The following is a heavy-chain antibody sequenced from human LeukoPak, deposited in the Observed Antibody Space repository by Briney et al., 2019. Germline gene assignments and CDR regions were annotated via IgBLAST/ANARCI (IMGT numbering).Heavy chain of an antibody. D-gene: IGHD6-19*01. J-gene: IGHJ4*02. CDR2: IDWDGDK. CDR3: ARRITAMAGWSFDY. Sequence: SGPALVKPTQTLTLTCTFSGFSLSTSGMCVGWIRQPPGKALEWLALIDWDGDKYYSTSLKTRLTISKDTSKNQVVLRMTNMDPVDTGTSYCARRITAMAGWSFDYWGQGTLVTVSS. V-gene: IGHV2-70*01. CDR1: GFSLSTSGMC.